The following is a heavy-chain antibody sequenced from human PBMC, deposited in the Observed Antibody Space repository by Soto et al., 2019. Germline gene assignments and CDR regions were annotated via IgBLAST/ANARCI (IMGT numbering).Heavy chain of an antibody. CDR1: GASITGSSY. J-gene: IGHJ4*02. D-gene: IGHD2-15*01. V-gene: IGHV4-4*07. CDR2: FSLSGTT. Sequence: SETLSLTCTVSGASITGSSYWSWIRQPAGKGLEWIGRFSLSGTTNYNPSLRGRVTMSADVSKDQFSLRLTSVTAADTALYYCSRGMTPLGAPAWYYFDSWGQGTLVTVSS. CDR3: SRGMTPLGAPAWYYFDS.